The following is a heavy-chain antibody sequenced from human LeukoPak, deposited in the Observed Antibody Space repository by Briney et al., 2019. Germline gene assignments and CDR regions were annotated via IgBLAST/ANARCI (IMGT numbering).Heavy chain of an antibody. V-gene: IGHV1-69*13. CDR1: GGTFSSYA. J-gene: IGHJ4*02. Sequence: SVKVSCKXSGGTFSSYAISWVRQPPGQGLEWMGGIIPIFGTANYAQKFQGRVTITADESTSTAYMELSSLRSEDTAVYYCARERGPVGIVGATFDYWGQGTLVTVSS. CDR3: ARERGPVGIVGATFDY. CDR2: IIPIFGTA. D-gene: IGHD1-26*01.